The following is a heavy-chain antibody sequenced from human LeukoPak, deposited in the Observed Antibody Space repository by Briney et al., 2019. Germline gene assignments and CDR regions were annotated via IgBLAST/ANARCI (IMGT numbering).Heavy chain of an antibody. CDR2: IYYSGST. CDR1: GGSISSGGYY. J-gene: IGHJ4*02. Sequence: PSETLSLTCTVSGGSISSGGYYWSWIRQHPGKGLEWIGYIYYSGSTYYNPSLKSRVTISVDTSKNQFSLKLSSVTAADTAVYYCAREGLVPNSEVDYWGQGTLVTVSS. CDR3: AREGLVPNSEVDY. V-gene: IGHV4-31*03. D-gene: IGHD3-9*01.